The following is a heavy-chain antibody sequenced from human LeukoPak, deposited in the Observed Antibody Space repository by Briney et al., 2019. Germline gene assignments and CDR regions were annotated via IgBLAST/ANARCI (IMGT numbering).Heavy chain of an antibody. V-gene: IGHV3-23*01. CDR1: GFTFSSYT. CDR3: ARSAAGRAYYFDY. D-gene: IGHD6-13*01. Sequence: GGSLRLSCAASGFTFSSYTMSWVRQAPGKGLEWVSVISGSGGNTYYADSVKGRFTISRDNSKNTLYLQMNSLRAEDTAVYYCARSAAGRAYYFDYWGQGTLVTVSS. J-gene: IGHJ4*02. CDR2: ISGSGGNT.